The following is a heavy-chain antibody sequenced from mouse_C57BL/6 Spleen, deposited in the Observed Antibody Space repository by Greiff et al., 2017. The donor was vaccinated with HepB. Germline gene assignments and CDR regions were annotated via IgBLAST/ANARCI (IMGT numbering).Heavy chain of an antibody. CDR2: IYPGSGST. CDR3: ASDGSSDSAWFAY. V-gene: IGHV1-55*01. D-gene: IGHD1-1*01. Sequence: VQLQQSGAELVKPGASVKMSCKASGYTFTSYWITWVKQRPGQGLEWIGDIYPGSGSTNYNEKFKSKAKLTVEKSSSTAYMQLSSLTSEDSAVYYCASDGSSDSAWFAYWGQGTLVTVSA. CDR1: GYTFTSYW. J-gene: IGHJ3*01.